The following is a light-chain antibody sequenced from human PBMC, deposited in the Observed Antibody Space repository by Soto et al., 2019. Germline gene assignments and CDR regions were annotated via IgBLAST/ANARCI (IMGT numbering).Light chain of an antibody. V-gene: IGLV2-14*01. Sequence: QSALTQPASVSGSPGQSITISCTGTSSDIGNYNYVSWFQQHPGKAPKLMIYEVVNRPSGVSNRFSGSKSGNTASLTVSGLQAEDEADYYCSSYTSSSTWVFGGGTKLTVL. CDR1: SSDIGNYNY. CDR3: SSYTSSSTWV. CDR2: EVV. J-gene: IGLJ3*02.